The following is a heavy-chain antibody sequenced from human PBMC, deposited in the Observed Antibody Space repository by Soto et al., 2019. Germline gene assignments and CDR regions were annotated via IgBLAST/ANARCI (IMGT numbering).Heavy chain of an antibody. V-gene: IGHV4-34*01. D-gene: IGHD3-10*01. J-gene: IGHJ6*03. Sequence: QVQLQQWGAGLLKPSETLSLTCAVYGGSFSDYYWIWIRQPPGKGLEWTGEINHSGSTNYNPSLKSRGTILVYTSKIQSTRKLSSVTAADTAVYYCARAGYGSGLYCMAVWGKETKVTAS. CDR3: ARAGYGSGLYCMAV. CDR2: INHSGST. CDR1: GGSFSDYY.